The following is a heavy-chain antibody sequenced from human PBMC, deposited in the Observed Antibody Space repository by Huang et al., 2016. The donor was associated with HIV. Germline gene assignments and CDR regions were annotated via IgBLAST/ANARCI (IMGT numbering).Heavy chain of an antibody. J-gene: IGHJ4*02. CDR3: ARVDGYSNFLHFDY. V-gene: IGHV1-18*01. Sequence: QVQLVQSGAEVKKPGAAVKVSCQASGYTFNIYDINWVRPAPGQGLEWMGWISHYNGNTKYVQKFQGRVTMTSDTSTSTAYMELRSLRFDDTAVYYCARVDGYSNFLHFDYWGQGTLVTVSS. CDR1: GYTFNIYD. D-gene: IGHD4-4*01. CDR2: ISHYNGNT.